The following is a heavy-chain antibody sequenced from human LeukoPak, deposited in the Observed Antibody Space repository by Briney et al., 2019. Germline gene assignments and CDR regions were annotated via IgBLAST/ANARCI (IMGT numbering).Heavy chain of an antibody. CDR1: GYTFATYG. J-gene: IGHJ4*02. CDR3: ARDSPENCRDITCYVLVDY. V-gene: IGHV1-18*01. D-gene: IGHD2-2*01. Sequence: GASVKVSCKASGYTFATYGISWVRQAPGQGLEWMGWISTYNGNTNYAQNFQGRVTMTADTATNTAYMELRSLRSDDTAVYYCARDSPENCRDITCYVLVDYWGQGTLVTVSS. CDR2: ISTYNGNT.